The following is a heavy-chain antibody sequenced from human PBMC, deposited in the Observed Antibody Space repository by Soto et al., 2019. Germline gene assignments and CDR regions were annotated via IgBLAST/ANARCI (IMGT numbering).Heavy chain of an antibody. CDR3: ARSPTNHRTTYYYYYMDV. Sequence: GASVKVSCKASGYTFTSYGISWVRQAPGQGLEWMGWISAYNGNTNYAQKLQGRVTMTTDTSTSTAYMELRSLRSDDTALYYCARSPTNHRTTYYYYYMDVWGKGTTVTVSS. V-gene: IGHV1-18*01. CDR1: GYTFTSYG. J-gene: IGHJ6*03. CDR2: ISAYNGNT.